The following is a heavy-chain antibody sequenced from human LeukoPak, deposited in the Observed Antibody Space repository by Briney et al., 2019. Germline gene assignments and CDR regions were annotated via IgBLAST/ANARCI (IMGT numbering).Heavy chain of an antibody. CDR1: GFTFSSFA. CDR2: ITGGSGAK. D-gene: IGHD6-19*01. Sequence: TGGSLRVSCTASGFTFSSFAMSWVRQAPGKGLEWVSTITGGSGAKYYADSVKGRFTISRDNSKDTLYLQMHSLRAEDTAVHFCAKDTPLTTYTSGWSSNSFDYWGQGTLVAVSS. CDR3: AKDTPLTTYTSGWSSNSFDY. V-gene: IGHV3-23*01. J-gene: IGHJ4*02.